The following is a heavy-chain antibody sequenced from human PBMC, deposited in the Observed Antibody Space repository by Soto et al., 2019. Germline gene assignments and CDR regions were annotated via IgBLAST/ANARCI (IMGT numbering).Heavy chain of an antibody. CDR1: GFTFTSSA. CDR3: ASPTFIADRRALGMDV. Sequence: SVKVSCKASGFTFTSSAVQWVRQARGQRLEWIGWIVVGSGNTNYAQKFQERVTITRDMSTSTAYMELSSLRSEDTAVYYCASPTFIADRRALGMDVWGQGTTVTVSS. D-gene: IGHD6-6*01. V-gene: IGHV1-58*01. CDR2: IVVGSGNT. J-gene: IGHJ6*02.